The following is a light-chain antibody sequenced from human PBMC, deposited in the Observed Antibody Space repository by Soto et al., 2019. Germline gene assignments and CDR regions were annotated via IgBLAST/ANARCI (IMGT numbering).Light chain of an antibody. CDR2: AAS. J-gene: IGKJ1*01. Sequence: DIQMTQSPSSLSASVGDRVTITCRASQGIGNYLAWYQQKPGRVPKLLIYAASTLQSGVPSRFSGSGSGTDFTLAISSLQSEGVATYYCQKYNSAPRTLGQGTKVEIK. CDR3: QKYNSAPRT. V-gene: IGKV1-27*01. CDR1: QGIGNY.